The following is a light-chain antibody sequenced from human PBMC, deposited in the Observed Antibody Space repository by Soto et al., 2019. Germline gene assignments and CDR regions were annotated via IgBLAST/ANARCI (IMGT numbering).Light chain of an antibody. Sequence: EIVLTQSPGTLSLSPGERATLSCRASQSVGSSLSWYQQKPGQAPRLLFYGAFNRATAIPDRFSGSGFGTDFTLTITRLEPEYFAVYYCQQYGDSPQTFGPGTKVEI. CDR1: QSVGSS. J-gene: IGKJ1*01. CDR2: GAF. V-gene: IGKV3-20*01. CDR3: QQYGDSPQT.